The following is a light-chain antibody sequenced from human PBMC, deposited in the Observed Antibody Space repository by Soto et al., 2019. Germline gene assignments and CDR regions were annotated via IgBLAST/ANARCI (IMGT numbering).Light chain of an antibody. CDR1: QGISSY. CDR2: GAS. Sequence: IQLTQSPSSLSASVGDRVTITCRASQGISSYLGWYQQKPGKAPKLLIYGASTLQSGVPSRFSGSGYGTEFTLTISNLQPEDFATYYCLQHNSFPRTFGQGTKVDIK. CDR3: LQHNSFPRT. V-gene: IGKV1-9*01. J-gene: IGKJ1*01.